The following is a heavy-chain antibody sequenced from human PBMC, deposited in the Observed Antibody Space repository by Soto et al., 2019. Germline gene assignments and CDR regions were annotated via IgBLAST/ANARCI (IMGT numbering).Heavy chain of an antibody. J-gene: IGHJ5*02. CDR3: ARSPRGSYRTIGFDP. CDR1: GFTLSDHF. V-gene: IGHV3-72*01. CDR2: TKRKAASYTT. Sequence: PGGSLRLSCAASGFTLSDHFMEWVRQAPGKGLEWVGRTKRKAASYTTDYAASVNGRFTISRDDSKNSLYLQMNSLRAEDTAVYYCARSPRGSYRTIGFDPWGQGTLVTVSS. D-gene: IGHD1-26*01.